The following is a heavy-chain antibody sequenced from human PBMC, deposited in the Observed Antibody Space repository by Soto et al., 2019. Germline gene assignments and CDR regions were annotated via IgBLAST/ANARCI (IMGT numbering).Heavy chain of an antibody. CDR3: ARVRYSSSYYYYYGMDV. CDR1: GFTFSSYA. CDR2: ISYDGSNK. Sequence: GGSLRLSCAASGFTFSSYAMHWVRQAPGKGLEWVAVISYDGSNKYYADSVKGRFTISRDNSKNTLYLQMNSLRAEDTAVYYCARVRYSSSYYYYYGMDVWGQGTTVTVSS. J-gene: IGHJ6*02. V-gene: IGHV3-30-3*01. D-gene: IGHD6-13*01.